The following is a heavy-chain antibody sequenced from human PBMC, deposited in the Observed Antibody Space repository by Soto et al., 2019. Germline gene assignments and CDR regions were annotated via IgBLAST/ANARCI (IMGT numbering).Heavy chain of an antibody. CDR2: IYYSGST. CDR1: GGSISSSSYY. V-gene: IGHV4-39*01. CDR3: ARRADYGDYRDAFDI. D-gene: IGHD4-17*01. J-gene: IGHJ3*02. Sequence: QLQLQESGPGLVKPSETLSLTCTVSGGSISSSSYYWGWIRQPPGKGLEWIGSIYYSGSTYYNPSLKSRVTISVDTSKNQFSLKLSSVTAADTAVYYCARRADYGDYRDAFDIWGQGTMVTVSS.